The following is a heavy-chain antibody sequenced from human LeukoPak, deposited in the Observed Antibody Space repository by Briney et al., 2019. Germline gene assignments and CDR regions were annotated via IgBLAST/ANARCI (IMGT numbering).Heavy chain of an antibody. V-gene: IGHV5-51*06. Sequence: GESLKISCKTYGYNFTNYWIAWVRQMPGKGLEYMGIIHPGDSDTRYNPSFQGQFTISANKSLNTAYLQWRTLKASDTAIYYCARGYSAAYSPPEWFDPWGQGTLVTVSS. D-gene: IGHD2-15*01. CDR1: GYNFTNYW. J-gene: IGHJ5*02. CDR2: IHPGDSDT. CDR3: ARGYSAAYSPPEWFDP.